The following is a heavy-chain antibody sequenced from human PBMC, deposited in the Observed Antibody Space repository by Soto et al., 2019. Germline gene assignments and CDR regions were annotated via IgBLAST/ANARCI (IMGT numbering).Heavy chain of an antibody. V-gene: IGHV1-18*01. CDR1: GYTFINYG. CDR3: ARETIPQINYYGTDV. CDR2: ISAYNGNI. Sequence: QVQLVQSGAAVREPGASVTVSCKASGYTFINYGISWVRQDPGQGLEWIGWISAYNGNIDYAQKVQGRVTLTTDTSTSIAFMELRRLRSDDTAVYYCARETIPQINYYGTDVWGQGTTVTVSS. J-gene: IGHJ6*02. D-gene: IGHD3-3*01.